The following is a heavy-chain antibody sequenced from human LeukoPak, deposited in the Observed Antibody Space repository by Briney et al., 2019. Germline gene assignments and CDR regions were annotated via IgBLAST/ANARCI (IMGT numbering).Heavy chain of an antibody. D-gene: IGHD1-1*01. CDR2: ISGSGGTT. CDR1: GFIFSSYA. CDR3: AKVGPSTTGTTTSGFDS. J-gene: IGHJ4*02. V-gene: IGHV3-23*01. Sequence: GGSLRLSCAASGFIFSSYAMSWARQAPGKGLEWVSVISGSGGTTYYADSVKGRFTISRDNSKNTLYLQMSSLRAEDTAVYYCAKVGPSTTGTTTSGFDSWGQGTLVAVSS.